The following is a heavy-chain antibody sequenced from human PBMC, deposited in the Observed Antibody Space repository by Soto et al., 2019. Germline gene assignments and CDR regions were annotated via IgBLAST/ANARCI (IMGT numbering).Heavy chain of an antibody. CDR2: IRSKANSYAP. CDR1: GYTFSDSA. V-gene: IGHV3-73*02. CDR3: ARLWSEREPNFDY. J-gene: IGHJ4*02. D-gene: IGHD1-26*01. Sequence: EVQLVESGGGLVQPGGFLKLSCAASGYTFSDSAMHWVRQASGKGLEWVGRIRSKANSYAPVYAASVKGRFTISRDDSKNTAYLQMNSLKTEDTAVYYCARLWSEREPNFDYWGQGTLVSVSS.